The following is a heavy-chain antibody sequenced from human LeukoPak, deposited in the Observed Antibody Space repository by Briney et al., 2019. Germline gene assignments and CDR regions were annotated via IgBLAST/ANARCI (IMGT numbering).Heavy chain of an antibody. V-gene: IGHV4-39*01. J-gene: IGHJ4*02. CDR1: GASISSTSYY. D-gene: IGHD3-16*02. CDR3: ARHPGGVWGSHRYAQFDF. CDR2: IYFSGST. Sequence: SETLSLTCTVSGASISSTSYYWSWIRQPPGKGPEWIGSIYFSGSTHYNPSLKSRLTISVDTSRNQFSLQLTSVTAADTSVYYCARHPGGVWGSHRYAQFDFWGQGTLVTVSS.